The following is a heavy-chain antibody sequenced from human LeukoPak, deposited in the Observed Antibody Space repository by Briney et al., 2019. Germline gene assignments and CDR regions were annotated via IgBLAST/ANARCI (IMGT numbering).Heavy chain of an antibody. V-gene: IGHV1-2*02. J-gene: IGHJ4*02. CDR3: ARDVRMSVYYDFWSGYPGY. D-gene: IGHD3-3*01. CDR1: GYTFTVYY. CDR2: INPNSGGT. Sequence: ASVKVSFKASGYTFTVYYMHWVRQAPGQGGEGMGWINPNSGGTNYAQKFQGRVTMTRDTSISTAYMELSRLRSDDTAVYYCARDVRMSVYYDFWSGYPGYWGQGTLVTVSS.